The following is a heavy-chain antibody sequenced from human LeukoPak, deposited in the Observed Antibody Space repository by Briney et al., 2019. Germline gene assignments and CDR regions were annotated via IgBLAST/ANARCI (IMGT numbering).Heavy chain of an antibody. Sequence: SETLSLTCTVSGGSISSYYWSRIRQPPGKGLEWIGYIYYSGSTNYNPSLKSRVTISVDTSKNQFSLKLSSVTAADTAVYYCARDRGYSGYPSSFDPWGQGTLVTVSS. D-gene: IGHD5-12*01. J-gene: IGHJ5*02. CDR2: IYYSGST. V-gene: IGHV4-59*01. CDR1: GGSISSYY. CDR3: ARDRGYSGYPSSFDP.